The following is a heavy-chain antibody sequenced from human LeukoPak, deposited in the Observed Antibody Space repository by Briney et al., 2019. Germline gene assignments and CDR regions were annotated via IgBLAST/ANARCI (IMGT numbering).Heavy chain of an antibody. V-gene: IGHV1-18*01. CDR3: ALTSYCTTITCYYLDY. D-gene: IGHD2-8*01. J-gene: IGHJ4*02. CDR1: GYTFTSYG. Sequence: ASVKVSCKASGYTFTSYGISWVRPAPGQGLEWMGWISAYNGNTNYAQKLQGRVTMTTDTSTSTAYMELRSLRFDDTAVYYCALTSYCTTITCYYLDYWGQGTLVTVSS. CDR2: ISAYNGNT.